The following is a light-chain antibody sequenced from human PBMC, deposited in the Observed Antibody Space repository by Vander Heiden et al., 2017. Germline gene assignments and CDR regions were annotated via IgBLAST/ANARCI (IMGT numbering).Light chain of an antibody. V-gene: IGKV1-39*01. CDR3: QQSDSTPPWT. J-gene: IGKJ1*01. CDR2: AAS. Sequence: DIQLSQPPPSLSASVGDRATITGRASQSISSYLNWYQQKPGKAPKLLMYAASSWQSGVPSRFSGSGCGTDFTLTISSRQPEDFAAYYCQQSDSTPPWTFGQGTKVEIK. CDR1: QSISSY.